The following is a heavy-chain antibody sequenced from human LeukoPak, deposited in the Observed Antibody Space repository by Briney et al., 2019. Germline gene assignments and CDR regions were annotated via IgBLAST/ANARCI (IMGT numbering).Heavy chain of an antibody. Sequence: ASVKVSCKASGYTFTSYGISWVRQAPGQGLEWMGWISAYNGNTIYAQKLQGRVTMTTDTSTSTAYMELRSLRSDDAAVYYCARPKLELRFDAFDIWGQGTMVTVSS. D-gene: IGHD1-7*01. V-gene: IGHV1-18*01. CDR2: ISAYNGNT. J-gene: IGHJ3*02. CDR1: GYTFTSYG. CDR3: ARPKLELRFDAFDI.